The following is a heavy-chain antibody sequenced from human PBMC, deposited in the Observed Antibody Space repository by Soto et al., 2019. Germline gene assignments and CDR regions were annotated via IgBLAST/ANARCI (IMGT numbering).Heavy chain of an antibody. V-gene: IGHV5-51*01. CDR3: ARHETTVTPMYYYYYGMDV. J-gene: IGHJ6*02. CDR1: GYSFTSYW. Sequence: GESRKISCKGSGYSFTSYWIGWVRQMPGKGLEWMGIIYPGDSDTRYSPSFQGQVTISADKSISTAYLQWSSLKASDTAMYYCARHETTVTPMYYYYYGMDVWGQGTTVTVSS. CDR2: IYPGDSDT. D-gene: IGHD4-4*01.